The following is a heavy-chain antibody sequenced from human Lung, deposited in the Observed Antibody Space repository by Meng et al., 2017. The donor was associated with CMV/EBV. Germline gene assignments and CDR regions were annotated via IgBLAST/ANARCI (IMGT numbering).Heavy chain of an antibody. CDR1: GYTLTELS. V-gene: IGHV1-24*01. CDR3: ATDGRGYSYGKYYYYYGMDV. Sequence: ASVKVSCKVSGYTLTELSMHWVRQAPGKGLEWMGGFDPEDGETIYAQKFQGRVTMTEDTSTDTAYMELSSLRSEDTAVYYCATDGRGYSYGKYYYYYGMDVWGQGTTVTGSS. D-gene: IGHD5-18*01. CDR2: FDPEDGET. J-gene: IGHJ6*02.